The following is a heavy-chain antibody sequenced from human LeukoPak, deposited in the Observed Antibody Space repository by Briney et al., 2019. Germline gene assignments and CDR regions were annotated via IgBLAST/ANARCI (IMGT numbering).Heavy chain of an antibody. D-gene: IGHD2-15*01. CDR3: TTAVAATGFDY. J-gene: IGHJ4*02. CDR2: IKSKADGGTT. V-gene: IGHV3-15*01. CDR1: GGSISRSSDY. Sequence: ETLSLTCTVSGGSISRSSDYWGWIRQHPGKGLEWVGRIKSKADGGTTDYAAPVKGRFTISRDDSKNTLYLQMNSLKTEDTALYYCTTAVAATGFDYWGQGTLVTVSS.